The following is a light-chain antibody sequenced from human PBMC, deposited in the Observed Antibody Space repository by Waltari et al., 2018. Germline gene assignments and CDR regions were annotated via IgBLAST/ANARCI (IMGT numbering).Light chain of an antibody. CDR2: GAS. J-gene: IGKJ1*01. V-gene: IGKV3-15*01. Sequence: EIVMTQSPATLSVSTGERATLSCRASQSVSSNLVWYQQKPGQALRLLIYGASTRATGIPARFSGSGSGTEFTLTISSVQSEDLAVYYCQQYNNWPPGTFGQGTKVEIK. CDR3: QQYNNWPPGT. CDR1: QSVSSN.